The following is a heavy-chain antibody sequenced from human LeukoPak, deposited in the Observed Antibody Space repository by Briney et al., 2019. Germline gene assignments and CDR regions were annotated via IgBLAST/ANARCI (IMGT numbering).Heavy chain of an antibody. D-gene: IGHD7-27*01. Sequence: PGGSLRLSCAASGFTFNSYAMSWVRQAPGKGLEWVSAISDGGGSIYYADYVKGRFTISRDNSKSTVSLQMDTLRTEDTALYYCARENWDFDFWGQGTLVTVSS. CDR2: ISDGGGSI. J-gene: IGHJ4*02. V-gene: IGHV3-23*01. CDR3: ARENWDFDF. CDR1: GFTFNSYA.